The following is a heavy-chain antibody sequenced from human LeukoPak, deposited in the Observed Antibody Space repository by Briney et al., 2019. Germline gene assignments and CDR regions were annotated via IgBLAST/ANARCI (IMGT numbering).Heavy chain of an antibody. CDR2: INAGNGNT. Sequence: ASVKVSCKASGYIFTTYAMHWVRQAPGQRLEWMGWINAGNGNTKYSQKFQGRVTITRDTSASTVYMELSSLTSEDTAVYYCARDVDRVFNWFDPWGQGTLVTVSS. V-gene: IGHV1-3*01. CDR1: GYIFTTYA. D-gene: IGHD6-13*01. J-gene: IGHJ5*02. CDR3: ARDVDRVFNWFDP.